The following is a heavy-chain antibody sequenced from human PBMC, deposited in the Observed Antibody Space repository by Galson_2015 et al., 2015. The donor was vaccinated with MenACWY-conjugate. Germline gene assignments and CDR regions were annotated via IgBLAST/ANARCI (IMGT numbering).Heavy chain of an antibody. CDR1: GYYFPGYW. Sequence: QSGAEVTQPGESLPISCTGSGYYFPGYWIAWVRQIPGKGLEWMGLISPGDSNTRYSPSFQGQVTISADKSISTAYLQWSSLKASDTAMYYCARHPPGGRGMDVWGQGTTVTVSS. D-gene: IGHD1-26*01. J-gene: IGHJ6*02. CDR3: ARHPPGGRGMDV. CDR2: ISPGDSNT. V-gene: IGHV5-51*01.